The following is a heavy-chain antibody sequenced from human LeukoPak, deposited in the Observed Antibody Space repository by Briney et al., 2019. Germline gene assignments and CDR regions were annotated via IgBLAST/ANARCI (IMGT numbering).Heavy chain of an antibody. CDR2: INHSGSN. D-gene: IGHD3-22*01. CDR1: GGSFSGYY. Sequence: PSETLSLTCAVYGGSFSGYYWSWIRQPPGKGLEWIGVINHSGSNNYNPSLKSRVTISVDTSKNQFSLKLSSVTAADTAVYYCARDRPWGWLLLRDWFDPWGQGTLVTVSS. V-gene: IGHV4-34*01. CDR3: ARDRPWGWLLLRDWFDP. J-gene: IGHJ5*02.